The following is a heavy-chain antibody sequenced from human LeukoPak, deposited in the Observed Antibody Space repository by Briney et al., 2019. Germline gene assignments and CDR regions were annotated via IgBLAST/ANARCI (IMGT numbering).Heavy chain of an antibody. D-gene: IGHD3-22*01. J-gene: IGHJ4*02. V-gene: IGHV1-3*01. CDR2: INAGNGNT. Sequence: ASVKVSRKASGYTFTSYAMHWVRQAPGRRLEWMGWINAGNGNTKYSQKFQGRVTITRDTSASTAYMELSSLRSEDTAVYYCARGGLLTRYYYDSSGYYNYWGQGTLVTVSS. CDR3: ARGGLLTRYYYDSSGYYNY. CDR1: GYTFTSYA.